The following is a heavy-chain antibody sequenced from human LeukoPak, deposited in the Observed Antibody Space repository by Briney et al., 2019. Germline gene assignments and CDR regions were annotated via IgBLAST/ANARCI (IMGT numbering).Heavy chain of an antibody. CDR3: ASTYVVVTAVHDAFHI. CDR1: GFSFPYG. CDR2: ITNSGENT. Sequence: GGSLRLSCEASGFSFPYGMSWVRQAPGKGLEWVSGITNSGENTYYADSVKGRFTISRDNSKNTLFLEMNSLRAEDTAVYYCASTYVVVTAVHDAFHIWGQGTMVTVSS. V-gene: IGHV3-23*01. J-gene: IGHJ3*02. D-gene: IGHD2-21*02.